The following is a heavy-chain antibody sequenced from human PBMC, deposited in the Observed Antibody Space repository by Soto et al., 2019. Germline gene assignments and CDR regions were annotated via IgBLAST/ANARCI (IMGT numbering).Heavy chain of an antibody. CDR1: GGSISSGDYY. CDR2: IYYSGST. CDR3: ARDSSSWPFNPNYYYGMDV. J-gene: IGHJ6*02. D-gene: IGHD6-13*01. V-gene: IGHV4-30-4*01. Sequence: QVQLQESGPGLMKPSQTLSLTCTVSGGSISSGDYYWSWIRQPPGKGLEWIGYIYYSGSTYYNPYLKSRVTISVDTSKNQFSLKLSSVTAADTAVYYCARDSSSWPFNPNYYYGMDVWGQGTTVTVSS.